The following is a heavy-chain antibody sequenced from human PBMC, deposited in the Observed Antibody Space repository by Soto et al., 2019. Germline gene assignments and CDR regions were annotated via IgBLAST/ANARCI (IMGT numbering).Heavy chain of an antibody. V-gene: IGHV3-33*08. J-gene: IGHJ4*02. CDR1: GVKFGTSG. CDR2: VWDDGSKK. CDR3: ARVREGAYGDYFRSYFDY. D-gene: IGHD4-17*01. Sequence: GGSLRLSCAASGVKFGTSGMHWVRQAPGKGLECVAMVWDDGSKKQYSDSVKGRFIISRDNSNNTLYLQMSSLRAEDTAIYYCARVREGAYGDYFRSYFDYWGQGVRVTVSS.